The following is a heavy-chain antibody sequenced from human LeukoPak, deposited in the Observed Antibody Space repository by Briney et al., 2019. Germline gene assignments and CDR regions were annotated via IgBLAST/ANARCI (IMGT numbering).Heavy chain of an antibody. J-gene: IGHJ3*02. D-gene: IGHD1-26*01. CDR3: ARRLRIEGGTRRGNALDM. Sequence: SETLCLTCTVSGGSINSYYWTWIRQPPGKGLEWIGYIYNSGSTNYNPSLKSRVTISTDTSKKQFSLRVSSVTAADTAVYYCARRLRIEGGTRRGNALDMWGQPT. CDR2: IYNSGST. CDR1: GGSINSYY. V-gene: IGHV4-59*08.